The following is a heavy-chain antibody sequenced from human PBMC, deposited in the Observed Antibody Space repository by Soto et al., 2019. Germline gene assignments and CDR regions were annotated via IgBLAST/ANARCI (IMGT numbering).Heavy chain of an antibody. CDR2: ISGSGGST. V-gene: IGHV3-23*01. Sequence: GGSLRLSCAASGFTFSSYAMSWVRQAPWKGLEWVSAISGSGGSTYYADSVKGRFTISRDNSKNTLYLQMNGLRAEDTAVYYCAKDGYDILTGFTPRDAFDICGQGTMVTVSS. J-gene: IGHJ3*02. CDR3: AKDGYDILTGFTPRDAFDI. CDR1: GFTFSSYA. D-gene: IGHD3-9*01.